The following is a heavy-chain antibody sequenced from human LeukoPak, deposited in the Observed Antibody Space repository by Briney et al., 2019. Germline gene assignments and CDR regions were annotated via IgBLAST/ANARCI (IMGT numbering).Heavy chain of an antibody. V-gene: IGHV1-2*02. CDR3: ARLPIINAFDI. J-gene: IGHJ3*02. CDR1: GYTFTDYY. Sequence: ASVKVSCKASGYTFTDYYMHWVRQAPGQGLEWMGWINPNSGGTNYAQKLQGRVTMTTDTSTSTAYMELRSLRSDDTAVYYCARLPIINAFDIWGQGTMVTVSS. D-gene: IGHD2-2*01. CDR2: INPNSGGT.